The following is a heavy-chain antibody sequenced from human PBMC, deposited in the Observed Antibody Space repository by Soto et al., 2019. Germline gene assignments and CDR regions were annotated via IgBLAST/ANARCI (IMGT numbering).Heavy chain of an antibody. V-gene: IGHV4-38-2*01. D-gene: IGHD3-22*01. J-gene: IGHJ5*02. Sequence: PSETLSLTCAVSGYSISSGYYWGWLRQPPGKGLEWSGSIYHGGSTYYNPSLNSRVTLSIDMTNNHVSLILNSVTAADTAVYYCARVGPWVPYYYDSSPYPFENWFDPWGQGTLVTVSS. CDR1: GYSISSGYY. CDR2: IYHGGST. CDR3: ARVGPWVPYYYDSSPYPFENWFDP.